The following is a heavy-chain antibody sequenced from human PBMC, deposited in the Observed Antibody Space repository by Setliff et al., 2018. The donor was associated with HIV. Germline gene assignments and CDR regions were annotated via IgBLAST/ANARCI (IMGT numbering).Heavy chain of an antibody. D-gene: IGHD3-3*01. J-gene: IGHJ4*02. CDR1: GFSCSYAW. Sequence: GGSLRLSCAASGFSCSYAWMSWVRLAPGQGLEWLSIISTTGTTTYYADSVKGRFTIASDNAKKTLYLQMNSLRAEDTAVYYCAKEQGTIFGVIKAHLDYWGQGALVTVSS. CDR3: AKEQGTIFGVIKAHLDY. CDR2: ISTTGTTT. V-gene: IGHV3-11*01.